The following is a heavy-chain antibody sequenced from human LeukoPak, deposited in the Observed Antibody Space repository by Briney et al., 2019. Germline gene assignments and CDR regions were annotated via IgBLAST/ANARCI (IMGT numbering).Heavy chain of an antibody. J-gene: IGHJ4*02. V-gene: IGHV3-23*01. CDR1: GFTFSSYA. CDR2: ISAGGNSP. D-gene: IGHD6-19*01. Sequence: GSLRLSCAASGFTFSSYAMIWVRQAPGKGLEWVSGISAGGNSPYYADSVKGRFTISRDNSKNTLYLQMNSLRAEDTAVYYCAKDTLIAVAGLYYFDYWGQGTLVTVSS. CDR3: AKDTLIAVAGLYYFDY.